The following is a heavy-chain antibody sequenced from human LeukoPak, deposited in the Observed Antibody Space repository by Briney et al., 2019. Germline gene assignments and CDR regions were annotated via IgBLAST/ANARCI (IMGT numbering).Heavy chain of an antibody. D-gene: IGHD3-10*01. CDR2: IYASGST. CDR3: ARDDYRGVTNFDP. V-gene: IGHV4-4*07. J-gene: IGHJ5*02. CDR1: GGSITSYY. Sequence: SETLSLTCTVSGGSITSYYWSWIRQPAGKGPEWIGRIYASGSTNYNPSLKSRVTMSVDMSKNQFSLQLTSVTAADTAVYYCARDDYRGVTNFDPWGQGTLVTVSS.